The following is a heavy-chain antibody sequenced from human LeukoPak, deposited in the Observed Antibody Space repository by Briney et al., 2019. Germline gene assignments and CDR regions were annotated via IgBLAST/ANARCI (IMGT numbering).Heavy chain of an antibody. CDR2: INPNSGGT. CDR1: GYTFTGYY. V-gene: IGHV1-2*02. J-gene: IGHJ6*02. D-gene: IGHD4-23*01. CDR3: ARGAAEYYGGDYGMDV. Sequence: ASVTVSCKASGYTFTGYYMHWVRQAPGQGLEWMGWINPNSGGTNYAQKFQGRVTMTRDTSISTAYMELSRLRSDVTAVYYCARGAAEYYGGDYGMDVWGQGTTVTVSS.